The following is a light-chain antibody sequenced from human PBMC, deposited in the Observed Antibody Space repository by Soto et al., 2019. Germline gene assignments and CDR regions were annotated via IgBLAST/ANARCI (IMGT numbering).Light chain of an antibody. CDR1: QSVSSSY. J-gene: IGKJ4*01. V-gene: IGKV3-20*01. Sequence: EIVLTQSPGTLSLSPGERATLSCRASQSVSSSYLAWYQQKPGQAPRLLIYGASSRATGIPDRFSGSESGTDFTLTISRLEPEDFAVYYCQQYGSSLFTFGGGTKVDIK. CDR2: GAS. CDR3: QQYGSSLFT.